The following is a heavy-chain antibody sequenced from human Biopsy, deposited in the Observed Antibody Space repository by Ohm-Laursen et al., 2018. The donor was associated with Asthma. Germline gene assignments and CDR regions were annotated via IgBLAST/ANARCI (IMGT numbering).Heavy chain of an antibody. CDR2: ISWNSGNI. V-gene: IGHV3-9*01. CDR1: GFSFDDCA. J-gene: IGHJ4*01. Sequence: RSLRLSCSASGFSFDDCAMHWVRQAPGKGLEWVSSISWNSGNIGYADSVKGRFTISRDNAKNSLYLQMQSLRPEDTAFYYCAKSADYYDSTDYLDFWGRGTLVTVSS. D-gene: IGHD3-22*01. CDR3: AKSADYYDSTDYLDF.